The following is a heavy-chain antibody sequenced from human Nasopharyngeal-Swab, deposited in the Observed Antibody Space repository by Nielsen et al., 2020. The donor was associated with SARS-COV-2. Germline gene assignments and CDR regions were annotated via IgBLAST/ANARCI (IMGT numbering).Heavy chain of an antibody. CDR2: IIHIFGTA. V-gene: IGHV1-69*13. CDR1: GGTFSSYA. J-gene: IGHJ6*02. D-gene: IGHD6-19*01. CDR3: ARAWRAVAGTTRYYGMDV. Sequence: SVKISCKASGGTFSSYAISWVRQAPGQGLEWMGWIIHIFGTANYAQKFQGRVTINADESTSTAYMELSSMRSEDTAVYYCARAWRAVAGTTRYYGMDVWGQGTTVTVSS.